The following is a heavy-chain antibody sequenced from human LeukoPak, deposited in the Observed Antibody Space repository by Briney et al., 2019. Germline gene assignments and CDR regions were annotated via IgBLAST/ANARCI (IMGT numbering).Heavy chain of an antibody. J-gene: IGHJ4*02. CDR1: GFTFSSYP. CDR3: ARDYGWSFAN. V-gene: IGHV3-7*03. Sequence: PGGSLRLSCAASGFTFSSYPMHWVRQAPGKGPEWVANIKYDGSEQYYVDSVKGRFSISRDNTKNLLYLQMNSLRVEDTAVYYCARDYGWSFANWGQGTLVTVSS. D-gene: IGHD3-10*01. CDR2: IKYDGSEQ.